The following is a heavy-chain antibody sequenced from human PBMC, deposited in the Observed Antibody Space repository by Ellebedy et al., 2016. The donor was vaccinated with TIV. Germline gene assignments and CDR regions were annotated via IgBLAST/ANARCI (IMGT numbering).Heavy chain of an antibody. CDR2: ISYDGSNK. CDR3: ASDRTERFQDYYYDMDV. CDR1: GFTFSSYR. J-gene: IGHJ6*02. V-gene: IGHV3-30*04. D-gene: IGHD5-24*01. Sequence: PGGSLRLSCAASGFTFSSYRFHWVRQAPARGLEWGAVISYDGSNKYFADSVKGRFTISRDNSRKTLYLKMNSLRAEDTDVYYCASDRTERFQDYYYDMDVWGQGTTVIVSS.